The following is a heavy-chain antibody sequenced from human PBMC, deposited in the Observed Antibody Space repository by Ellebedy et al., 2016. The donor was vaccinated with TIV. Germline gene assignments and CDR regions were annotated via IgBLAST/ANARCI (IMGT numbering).Heavy chain of an antibody. CDR1: GFPFSSFE. V-gene: IGHV3-48*03. Sequence: GESLTISCAASGFPFSSFEFNWVRHSPGKGLEWVSYISSSGTTKYYADSVKGRFTISRDNAKNSLYLQINSLRAEDTAVYYCAAAHYYFYGKDVWGQGTRVTVSS. J-gene: IGHJ6*02. D-gene: IGHD2-15*01. CDR3: AAAHYYFYGKDV. CDR2: ISSSGTTK.